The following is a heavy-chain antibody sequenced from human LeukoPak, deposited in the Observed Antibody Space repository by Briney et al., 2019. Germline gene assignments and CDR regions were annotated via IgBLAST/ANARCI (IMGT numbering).Heavy chain of an antibody. CDR3: AGPTGAYDS. CDR2: FDHEDGKT. CDR1: GHAVTEFS. Sequence: ASVKVSCKVSGHAVTEFSIHWVRQAPGKGLEWLGGFDHEDGKTVYAQSFQGRLTMTEDTSTDTAYMELDRLTSDDTAVYFFAGPTGAYDSWGQGTLVIVSS. D-gene: IGHD7-27*01. J-gene: IGHJ5*01. V-gene: IGHV1-24*01.